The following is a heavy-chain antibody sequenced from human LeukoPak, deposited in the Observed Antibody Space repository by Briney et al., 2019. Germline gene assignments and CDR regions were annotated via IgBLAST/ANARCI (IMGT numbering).Heavy chain of an antibody. J-gene: IGHJ3*02. V-gene: IGHV3-53*01. Sequence: PGGSLRLSCEASGFTVSSTHMVWVRQAPGKGLEWVSVTYTGGNSYYAGSVQGRFIIPRDISKNTLYLQMNNLRAEDSALYYCARGGRGSAAVVAPRSFDIWGRGTMVTVSS. CDR3: ARGGRGSAAVVAPRSFDI. D-gene: IGHD3-22*01. CDR1: GFTVSSTH. CDR2: TYTGGNS.